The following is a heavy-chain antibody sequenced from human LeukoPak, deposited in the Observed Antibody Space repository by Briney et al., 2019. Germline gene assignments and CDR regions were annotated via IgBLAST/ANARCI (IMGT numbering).Heavy chain of an antibody. J-gene: IGHJ2*01. V-gene: IGHV3-48*03. CDR2: ISSSGSTI. CDR3: ARDPSWYFDL. CDR1: GFTFSSYE. Sequence: PEGSLRLSCAASGFTFSSYEMNWVRQAPGKGLEWVSYISSSGSTIYYADSVKGRFTISRDNAKNSLYLQMNSLRAEDTAVYYCARDPSWYFDLWGRGTLVTVSS.